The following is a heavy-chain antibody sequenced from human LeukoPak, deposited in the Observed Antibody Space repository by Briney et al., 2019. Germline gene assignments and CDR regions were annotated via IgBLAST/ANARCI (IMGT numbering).Heavy chain of an antibody. Sequence: ESGPTLVNPTETLTLTCTVSGFSLSNARMGVSWIRQPPGKALEWLAHIFSNDEKSYSTSLKSRLTISEDTSKSQVVLTMTNMDPVDTATYYCARITGYCSGGSCRYFDYWGQGTLVTVSS. CDR2: IFSNDEK. V-gene: IGHV2-26*01. CDR3: ARITGYCSGGSCRYFDY. D-gene: IGHD2-15*01. J-gene: IGHJ4*02. CDR1: GFSLSNARMG.